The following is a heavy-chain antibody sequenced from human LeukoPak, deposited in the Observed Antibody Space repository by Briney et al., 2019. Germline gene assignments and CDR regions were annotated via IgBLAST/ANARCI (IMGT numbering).Heavy chain of an antibody. Sequence: SQTLSLTCTVSGGSISSGGCYWSWIRQHPGKGLEWIGYIYYSGSTYYNPSLKSRVTISVDTSKNQFSLKLSSVTAADTAVYYCARGEKAYYDSSGYYGNYFDYWGQGTLVTVSS. D-gene: IGHD3-22*01. V-gene: IGHV4-31*03. CDR1: GGSISSGGCY. CDR3: ARGEKAYYDSSGYYGNYFDY. CDR2: IYYSGST. J-gene: IGHJ4*02.